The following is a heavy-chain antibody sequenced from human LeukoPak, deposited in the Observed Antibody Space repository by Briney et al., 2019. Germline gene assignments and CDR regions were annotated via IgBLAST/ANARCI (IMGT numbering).Heavy chain of an antibody. CDR3: AKGYCSGGSCIRYYYYYMDV. V-gene: IGHV3-23*01. CDR1: GFTFSSYG. Sequence: GGSLRLSCAASGFTFSSYGMSWVRQAPGKGLEWVSAISGSGGSTYYADSVKGRFTISRDNSKNTLYQQMNSLRAEDTAVYYCAKGYCSGGSCIRYYYYYMDVWGKGTTVTISS. D-gene: IGHD2-15*01. J-gene: IGHJ6*03. CDR2: ISGSGGST.